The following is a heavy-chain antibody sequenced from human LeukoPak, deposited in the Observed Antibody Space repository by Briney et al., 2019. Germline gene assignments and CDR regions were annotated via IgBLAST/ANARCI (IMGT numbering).Heavy chain of an antibody. CDR3: AKDTGSPADAITMEDNAFDI. D-gene: IGHD3-3*01. Sequence: SETLSLTCTVSGGSISSYYWSWIRQPAGKGLEWIGRIYTSGSTNYNPSLKSRVTMSVDTSKNQFSLKLSSVTAADTAVYYCAKDTGSPADAITMEDNAFDIWGQGTMVTVSS. V-gene: IGHV4-4*07. CDR2: IYTSGST. CDR1: GGSISSYY. J-gene: IGHJ3*02.